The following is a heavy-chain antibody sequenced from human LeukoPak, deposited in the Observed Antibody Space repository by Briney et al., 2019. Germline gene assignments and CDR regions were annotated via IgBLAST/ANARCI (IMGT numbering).Heavy chain of an antibody. CDR1: GFTFSSYG. J-gene: IGHJ4*02. CDR3: AKTPYDNYYYYFDY. D-gene: IGHD3-22*01. Sequence: GGSLRLSCAASGFTFSSYGMSWVRQTPEKGLEWVSSISDTAIYPFYADSVKGRFTISRDNSKNTLFLQMNSLRAEDTAVYYCAKTPYDNYYYYFDYWGQGTLVTVSS. CDR2: ISDTAIYP. V-gene: IGHV3-23*01.